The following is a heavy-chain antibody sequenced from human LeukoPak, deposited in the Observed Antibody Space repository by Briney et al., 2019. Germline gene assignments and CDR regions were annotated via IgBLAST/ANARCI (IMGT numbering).Heavy chain of an antibody. CDR3: ARKGGGSGSYDYFDF. CDR1: GFTLSNYV. CDR2: ISEDGSYG. J-gene: IGHJ4*02. V-gene: IGHV3-30*04. D-gene: IGHD6-19*01. Sequence: GGSLRLSCAASGFTLSNYVMHWVRQAPGKGLEWVAVISEDGSYGYTADSVKGRFTISRDNPKNTLYLQMNSLRAEDTAVYYCARKGGGSGSYDYFDFWGQGSLVTVSS.